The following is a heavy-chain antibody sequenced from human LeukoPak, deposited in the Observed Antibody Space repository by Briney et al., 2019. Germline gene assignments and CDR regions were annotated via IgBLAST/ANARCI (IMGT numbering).Heavy chain of an antibody. CDR2: IYYSGST. CDR3: ARGIAAAVRLLGY. D-gene: IGHD6-13*01. V-gene: IGHV4-59*01. J-gene: IGHJ4*02. Sequence: PSETLSLTCSVSHDSFTSYYWNWIRQPPGKGLEWIGYIYYSGSTNYNPSPKSRVTISVDTSKNQFSLKLSSVTAADTAVYYCARGIAAAVRLLGYWGQGTLVTVSS. CDR1: HDSFTSYY.